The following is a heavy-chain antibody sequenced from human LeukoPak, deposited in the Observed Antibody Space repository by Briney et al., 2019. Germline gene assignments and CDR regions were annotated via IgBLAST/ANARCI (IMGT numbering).Heavy chain of an antibody. D-gene: IGHD5-18*01. CDR2: IYHSGST. CDR1: GGSVSSGSYY. CDR3: ARGQDTEENWFDP. J-gene: IGHJ5*02. Sequence: SETLSLTCTVSGGSVSSGSYYWSWIRQPPGKGLEWIGYIYHSGSTYYNPSLKSRVTISVDRSKNQFSLKLSSVTAADTAVYYCARGQDTEENWFDPWGQGTLVTVSS. V-gene: IGHV4-30-2*01.